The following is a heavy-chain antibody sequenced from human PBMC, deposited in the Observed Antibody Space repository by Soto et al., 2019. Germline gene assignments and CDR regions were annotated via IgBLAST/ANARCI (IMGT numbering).Heavy chain of an antibody. CDR1: GFTFSSYA. CDR2: ISYDGSNK. V-gene: IGHV3-30-3*01. Sequence: GGSLRLSCAASGFTFSSYAMHWVRQAPGKGLEWVAVISYDGSNKYYADSVKGRFTISRDNSKNTLYLQMNSLRAEDTAVYYCARGKSRGYSYGYYYYYYGMDVWGQGTTVTVS. D-gene: IGHD5-18*01. CDR3: ARGKSRGYSYGYYYYYYGMDV. J-gene: IGHJ6*02.